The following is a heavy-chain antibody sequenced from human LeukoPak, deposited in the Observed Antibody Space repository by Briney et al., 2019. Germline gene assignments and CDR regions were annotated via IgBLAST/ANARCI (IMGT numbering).Heavy chain of an antibody. CDR1: RYTFTSYG. D-gene: IGHD2-15*01. V-gene: IGHV1-18*01. CDR3: ARDGYCSGGSCPRRGFDP. J-gene: IGHJ5*02. CDR2: ISAYNGNT. Sequence: ASVKVSCKSSRYTFTSYGISWVRQAPGQGLEWMGWISAYNGNTNNVQKLQGSVTLTTDTSTSTAYMELRSLRSDDTAVYYCARDGYCSGGSCPRRGFDPWGQGTLVTVSS.